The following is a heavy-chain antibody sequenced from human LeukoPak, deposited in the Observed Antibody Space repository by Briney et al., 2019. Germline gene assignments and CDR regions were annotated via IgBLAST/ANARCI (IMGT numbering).Heavy chain of an antibody. V-gene: IGHV1-2*06. D-gene: IGHD3-9*01. CDR3: ARGGFHYDILTGRRTNPPDY. J-gene: IGHJ4*02. CDR1: GYTFTGYY. CDR2: INPNSGGT. Sequence: GASVKVSCKASGYTFTGYYMHWVRQAPGQGLEWMGRINPNSGGTNYAQKFQGRVTMTRDTSISTAYMELSRLRSDDTAVYYCARGGFHYDILTGRRTNPPDYWGQGTLVTVSS.